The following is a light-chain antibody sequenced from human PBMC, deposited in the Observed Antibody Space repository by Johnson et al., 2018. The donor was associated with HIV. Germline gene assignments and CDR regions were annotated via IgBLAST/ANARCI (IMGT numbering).Light chain of an antibody. CDR3: GTWDTSLGVFFV. V-gene: IGLV1-51*02. J-gene: IGLJ1*01. CDR2: ENN. Sequence: QSVLTQPPSVSAAPGQKVTISCSGSSSNIGNNHVSWYQHFSGTAPKLLIYENNKRPSGIPDRFSGSKSGTSATLGITGLQTGDEADYYCGTWDTSLGVFFVFGTGTEVTVL. CDR1: SSNIGNNH.